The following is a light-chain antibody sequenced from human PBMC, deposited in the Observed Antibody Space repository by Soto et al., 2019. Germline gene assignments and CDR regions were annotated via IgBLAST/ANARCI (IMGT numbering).Light chain of an antibody. CDR3: KQYGSSALT. Sequence: EIVLTQSPGTLSLSPGERATLSCRASQSVSSSYLVWYQQRPGQPPRLLIYGTSNRAAGIPDRFTGTGSGTTFTLTIFRLEPEDSAVYYCKQYGSSALTFGGGTKVEIK. V-gene: IGKV3-20*01. CDR1: QSVSSSY. CDR2: GTS. J-gene: IGKJ4*01.